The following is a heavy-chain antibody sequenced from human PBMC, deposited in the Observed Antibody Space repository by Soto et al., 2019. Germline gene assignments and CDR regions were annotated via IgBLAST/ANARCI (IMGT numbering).Heavy chain of an antibody. D-gene: IGHD4-17*01. CDR1: GFRFSDYS. V-gene: IGHV3-21*06. CDR3: TRGSYGAYDY. J-gene: IGHJ4*02. CDR2: ISSNSGYT. Sequence: GESLKISCAASGFRFSDYSMNWVRQVPGKGLEWVSSISSNSGYTLYTDSVKGRFTISRDNAKSSLYLQMSSLRDEDTAVYYCTRGSYGAYDYWGQGTLVTVSS.